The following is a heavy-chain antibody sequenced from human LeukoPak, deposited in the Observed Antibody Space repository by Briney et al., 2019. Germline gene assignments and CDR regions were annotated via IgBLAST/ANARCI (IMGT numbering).Heavy chain of an antibody. CDR1: GFTFSTYW. Sequence: GGSLRLSCSASGFTFSTYWMSWVRQAPGKGLEWVSTISGSGGSTYYADSVKGRFTISRDNSKNTLYMQMNSLRAEDTAVYYCAKHLYSGSYNPFDYWGQGTLVTVSS. D-gene: IGHD1-26*01. J-gene: IGHJ4*02. V-gene: IGHV3-23*01. CDR3: AKHLYSGSYNPFDY. CDR2: ISGSGGST.